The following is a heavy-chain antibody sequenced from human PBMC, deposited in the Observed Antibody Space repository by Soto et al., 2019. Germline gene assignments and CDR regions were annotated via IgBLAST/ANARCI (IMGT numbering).Heavy chain of an antibody. D-gene: IGHD6-19*01. CDR2: NIPIFGTA. V-gene: IGHV1-69*13. CDR1: GGTFSSYA. Sequence: SVKVSCKASGGTFSSYAISWVRQAPGQGLEWMGGNIPIFGTANYAQKLQGRVTITADESTSTAYMELSSLRSEDTAVYYCAFQWLGKGFDPWGQGTLVTVSS. J-gene: IGHJ5*02. CDR3: AFQWLGKGFDP.